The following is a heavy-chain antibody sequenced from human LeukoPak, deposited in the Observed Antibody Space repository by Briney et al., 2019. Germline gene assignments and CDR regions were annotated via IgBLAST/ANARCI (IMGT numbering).Heavy chain of an antibody. J-gene: IGHJ4*02. V-gene: IGHV3-7*01. Sequence: GGSLRLTCAASGFTFSSYWMSWVRQAPGKGLEWVANIKQDGSDKYYVDSAKGRFTISRDNAKNSLYLQMSSLRAEDTAVYYCARKWTGVDYWGQGTLVTVSS. CDR2: IKQDGSDK. CDR3: ARKWTGVDY. D-gene: IGHD1-14*01. CDR1: GFTFSSYW.